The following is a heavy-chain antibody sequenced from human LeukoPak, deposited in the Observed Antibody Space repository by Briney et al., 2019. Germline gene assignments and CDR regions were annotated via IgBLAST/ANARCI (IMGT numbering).Heavy chain of an antibody. J-gene: IGHJ5*02. CDR3: AREGVIAAAGTGWFDP. D-gene: IGHD6-13*01. CDR2: INPNSGGT. Sequence: ASVKVSCKASGYTFTDYYMHWVRQAPGQGLEWMGWINPNSGGTNYAQKFQGRVTMTRDTSISTAYMELSRLRSDDTAVYYCAREGVIAAAGTGWFDPWGQGTLVTVSS. CDR1: GYTFTDYY. V-gene: IGHV1-2*02.